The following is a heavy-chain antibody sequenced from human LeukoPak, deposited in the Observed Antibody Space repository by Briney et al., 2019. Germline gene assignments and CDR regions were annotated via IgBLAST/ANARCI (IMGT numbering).Heavy chain of an antibody. CDR3: ARSRGREVTPSDY. CDR1: GGSISTYY. Sequence: PSETLSLTCTVSGGSISTYYWSWIRQPPGKGLEWIGYIHTSGSTDYNPSLKSRVTISLDTSNNQFSLNLNSVTAADTAVYYCARSRGREVTPSDYWGQGILVTVSS. J-gene: IGHJ4*02. CDR2: IHTSGST. V-gene: IGHV4-4*09. D-gene: IGHD5-24*01.